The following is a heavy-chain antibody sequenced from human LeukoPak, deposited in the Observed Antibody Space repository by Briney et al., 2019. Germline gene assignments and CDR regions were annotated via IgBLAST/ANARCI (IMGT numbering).Heavy chain of an antibody. CDR3: AGDPGDGYNLGAFDI. J-gene: IGHJ3*02. Sequence: GGSLRLSCAASGFTFSDYYMSWIRQAPGKGLEWVSYISSSGSTIYYADSVKGRFTISRDNAKNSLYLQMNSLRAEDTAVYYYAGDPGDGYNLGAFDIWGQGTMVTVSS. CDR1: GFTFSDYY. V-gene: IGHV3-11*01. D-gene: IGHD5-24*01. CDR2: ISSSGSTI.